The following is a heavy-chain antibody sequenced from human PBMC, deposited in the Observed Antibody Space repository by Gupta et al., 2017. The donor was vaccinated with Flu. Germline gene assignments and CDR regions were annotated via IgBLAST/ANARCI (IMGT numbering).Heavy chain of an antibody. CDR2: ISYDGSNK. CDR1: GFTFSSYG. CDR3: AKDGGIAARKGYGMDV. D-gene: IGHD6-6*01. Sequence: QVPLVESGGGVVQPGRSLRLSCAASGFTFSSYGMHWVRQAPGKGREWVAVISYDGSNKYYADSVKGRFTISRDNSKNTLYLQMNSLRAEDTAVYYCAKDGGIAARKGYGMDVWGQGTTGTVAS. J-gene: IGHJ6*02. V-gene: IGHV3-30*18.